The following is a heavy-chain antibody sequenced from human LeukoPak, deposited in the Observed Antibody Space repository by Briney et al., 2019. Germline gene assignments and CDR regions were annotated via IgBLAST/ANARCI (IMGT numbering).Heavy chain of an antibody. D-gene: IGHD6-19*01. V-gene: IGHV1-69*04. CDR1: GGTFSSYA. CDR2: IIPILGIA. J-gene: IGHJ6*02. CDR3: ARDLLFSAPSSHYGMDV. Sequence: SVKVSCKASGGTFSSYAISWVRQAPGQGLEWMGRIIPILGIANYAQKFQGRVTITADKSTSTAYMELSSLRSEDTAVYYCARDLLFSAPSSHYGMDVWGQGTTVTVSS.